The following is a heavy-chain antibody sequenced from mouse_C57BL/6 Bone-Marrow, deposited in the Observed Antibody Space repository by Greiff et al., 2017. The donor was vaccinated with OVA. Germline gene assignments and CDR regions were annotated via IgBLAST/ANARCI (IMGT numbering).Heavy chain of an antibody. CDR3: ASNAYYSNYDYYAMDY. V-gene: IGHV3-6*01. J-gene: IGHJ4*01. Sequence: EVQLVESGPGLVKPSQSLSLTCSVTGYSITSGYYWNWIRQFPGNKLEWMGYISYDGSNNYNPTLKNRISITRDTSKNQFFLKLNSVTTEDTATHYCASNAYYSNYDYYAMDYWGQGTSVTVSS. D-gene: IGHD2-5*01. CDR2: ISYDGSN. CDR1: GYSITSGYY.